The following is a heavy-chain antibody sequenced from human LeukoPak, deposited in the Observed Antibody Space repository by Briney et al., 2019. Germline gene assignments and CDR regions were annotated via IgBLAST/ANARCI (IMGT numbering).Heavy chain of an antibody. CDR2: MNPNSGNT. V-gene: IGHV1-8*01. J-gene: IGHJ5*02. CDR1: GYTFTNYD. Sequence: ASVKVSCKASGYTFTNYDINWVRQATGQGLEWMGWMNPNSGNTGYAQKFQDRVTMTRNTFISTAYMELSSLRSEDTAVYYCARDFFNSYDRGTWGQGTLVTVSS. CDR3: ARDFFNSYDRGT. D-gene: IGHD3-22*01.